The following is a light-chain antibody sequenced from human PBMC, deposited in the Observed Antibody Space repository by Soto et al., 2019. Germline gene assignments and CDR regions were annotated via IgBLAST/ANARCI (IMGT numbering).Light chain of an antibody. CDR3: QSYDSNWRGV. CDR1: SSNIGAGHD. J-gene: IGLJ2*01. Sequence: QSVLTQPPSVSGAPGQRVTISCTGSSSNIGAGHDVHWYQQLPGEVPKLLIYGNSNRPSGVPDRFSGSKSGTSASLAITGLQAEDEADYYCQSYDSNWRGVFGGGTQLTVL. CDR2: GNS. V-gene: IGLV1-40*01.